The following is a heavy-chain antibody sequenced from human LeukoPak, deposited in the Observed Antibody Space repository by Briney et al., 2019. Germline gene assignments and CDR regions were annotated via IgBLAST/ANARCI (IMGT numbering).Heavy chain of an antibody. CDR2: MNPNSGNT. V-gene: IGHV1-8*03. Sequence: ASLKVSCKASGYTFTSYDINWVRQATGQGLEWMGWMNPNSGNTGYAQKFQGRVTITRNTSISTAYMELSSLRSEDTAVYYCAREAHYYDSSGFPPTGAFDIWGQGTLVTVS. D-gene: IGHD3-22*01. CDR3: AREAHYYDSSGFPPTGAFDI. J-gene: IGHJ3*02. CDR1: GYTFTSYD.